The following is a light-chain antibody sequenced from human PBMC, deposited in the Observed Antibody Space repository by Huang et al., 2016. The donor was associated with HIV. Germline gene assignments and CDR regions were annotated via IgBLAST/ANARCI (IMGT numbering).Light chain of an antibody. Sequence: AIRITQSPSSLSASTGDRVNITCLASQDISSYLAWYQQKSGEAPKFLIHAASTLQSGVPSRFSGSGSGTDFTLTISCLQSEDFATYYCQQYYDYPPTFGQGTRLEI. V-gene: IGKV1-8*01. CDR1: QDISSY. CDR2: AAS. CDR3: QQYYDYPPT. J-gene: IGKJ5*01.